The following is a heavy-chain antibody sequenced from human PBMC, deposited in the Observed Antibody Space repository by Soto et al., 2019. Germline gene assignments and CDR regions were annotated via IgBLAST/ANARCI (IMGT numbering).Heavy chain of an antibody. CDR1: GGTFSSYA. Sequence: QVQLVQSGAEVKKPGSSVKVSCKASGGTFSSYAIRWVRQAPGPGLEWMGGSIPIFGTANYAQKFQGRVTITADKSTSTVYMELRSLRSEDTAVDYGSWGMCRGSYEAFDFWGQGTLV. V-gene: IGHV1-69*06. CDR3: SWGMCRGSYEAFDF. D-gene: IGHD1-26*01. CDR2: SIPIFGTA. J-gene: IGHJ4*02.